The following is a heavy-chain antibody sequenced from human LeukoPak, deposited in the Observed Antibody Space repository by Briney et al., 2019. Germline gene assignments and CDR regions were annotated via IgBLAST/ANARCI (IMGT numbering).Heavy chain of an antibody. CDR1: GYIFTAYY. Sequence: ASVKVSCKASGYIFTAYYLHWVRQAPGQGLESMGWINPNSGVTAYAQKFQGRVAMTRSTSISTAYMELSSPKPEDTAVYYCARGGYGNFYYLDVWGNGTTVSISS. CDR2: INPNSGVT. D-gene: IGHD2-2*03. CDR3: ARGGYGNFYYLDV. J-gene: IGHJ6*03. V-gene: IGHV1-8*02.